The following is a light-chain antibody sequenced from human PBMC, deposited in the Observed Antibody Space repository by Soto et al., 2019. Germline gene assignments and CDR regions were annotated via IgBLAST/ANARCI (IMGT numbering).Light chain of an antibody. CDR3: SSYAGSNNLGV. CDR1: SSDIGGYNY. CDR2: EVS. J-gene: IGLJ3*02. Sequence: QSALTQPPSASGSPGQSVTISCTGTSSDIGGYNYVSWYQHHPGKAPKVMIYEVSKRPSGVPDRFSGSKSGNTASLTVSGLQPEDEADYYCSSYAGSNNLGVFGGGTKLTV. V-gene: IGLV2-8*01.